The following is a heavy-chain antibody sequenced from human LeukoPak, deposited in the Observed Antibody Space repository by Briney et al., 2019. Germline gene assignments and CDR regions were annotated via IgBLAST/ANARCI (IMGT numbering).Heavy chain of an antibody. J-gene: IGHJ6*03. CDR2: IRYDGSNK. CDR1: GFTFSSYG. V-gene: IGHV3-30*02. CDR3: AKGGNPYYYYYMDV. Sequence: GGSLRLSCAASGFTFSSYGMHWVRQAPGKGLEWVAFIRYDGSNKYYADSVKGRFTISRDNSKNTLYLQMNSLRAEDTTVYYCAKGGNPYYYYYMDVWGKGTTVTISS.